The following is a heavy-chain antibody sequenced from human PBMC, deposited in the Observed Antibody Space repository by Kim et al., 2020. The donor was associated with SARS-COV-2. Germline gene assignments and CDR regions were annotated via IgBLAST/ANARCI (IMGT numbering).Heavy chain of an antibody. J-gene: IGHJ4*02. Sequence: GGSLRLSCAASGFTFSSYEMNWVRQAPGKGLEWVSYISSSGSTIYYADSVKGRFTISRDNAKNSLYLQMNSLRAEDTAVYYCARAPDPYYFDYWGQGTLVTVSS. V-gene: IGHV3-48*03. CDR1: GFTFSSYE. CDR3: ARAPDPYYFDY. CDR2: ISSSGSTI.